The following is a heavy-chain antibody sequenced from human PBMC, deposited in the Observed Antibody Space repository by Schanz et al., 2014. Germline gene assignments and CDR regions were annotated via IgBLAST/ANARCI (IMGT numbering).Heavy chain of an antibody. J-gene: IGHJ6*02. Sequence: VQLVESGGGLIQPGGSLRLSCVASGFTVSSNYMNWVRQAPGQGLEWMGWINPNSGGTDYAQKFQGRVTMTSDTSISTAYMVLSRLRSDDTAIYYCARDGGGPTVTTGYYGMDVWGQGTTVTVSS. CDR3: ARDGGGPTVTTGYYGMDV. CDR1: GFTVSSNY. V-gene: IGHV1-2*02. D-gene: IGHD4-17*01. CDR2: INPNSGGT.